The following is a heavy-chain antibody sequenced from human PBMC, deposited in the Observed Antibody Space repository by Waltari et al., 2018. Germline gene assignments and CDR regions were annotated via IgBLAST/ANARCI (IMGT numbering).Heavy chain of an antibody. D-gene: IGHD5-18*01. V-gene: IGHV1-46*01. J-gene: IGHJ5*02. Sequence: QVQLVQSGAEVKKPGVSVKVSCKASGYSFTSYYMHWVRQAPGQGLEWVGIIKPSGGRTSYATKLQGRVTMHRDTSAGTVYVELSRLRSEETAVYYCARDGAAKTFGQGANWFDPWGQGTVVSVSS. CDR2: IKPSGGRT. CDR1: GYSFTSYY. CDR3: ARDGAAKTFGQGANWFDP.